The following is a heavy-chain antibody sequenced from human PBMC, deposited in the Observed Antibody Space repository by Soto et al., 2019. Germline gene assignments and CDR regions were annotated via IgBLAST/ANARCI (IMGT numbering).Heavy chain of an antibody. V-gene: IGHV3-30-3*01. D-gene: IGHD2-8*01. CDR3: ARPTNYLRGAFDI. CDR2: VFSDGADK. CDR1: GFAFNNYV. J-gene: IGHJ3*02. Sequence: QVQLVESGGAVVQPGKSLRLACEASGFAFNNYVMHWVRQAPGKGLEWVAVVFSDGADKYYEDSVKGRFTISRDNSNNTLFLQTTSLTTEDPGVCYFARPTNYLRGAFDIWGQGTMVTVSS.